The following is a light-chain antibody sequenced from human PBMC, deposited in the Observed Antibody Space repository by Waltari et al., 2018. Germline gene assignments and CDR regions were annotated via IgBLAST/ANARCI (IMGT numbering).Light chain of an antibody. V-gene: IGKV3-20*01. CDR1: QSVSRSR. J-gene: IGKJ2*01. CDR2: AAS. CDR3: QQYSSSVMYT. Sequence: FLTQAPDPLSLSPGDSATLSCRASQSVSRSRLAWYTHKPGQAPRLLMYAASTRATGSPDRFSGSGSGTDFSLSISRVEPEDFAVYYCQQYSSSVMYTFGQGTKLEIK.